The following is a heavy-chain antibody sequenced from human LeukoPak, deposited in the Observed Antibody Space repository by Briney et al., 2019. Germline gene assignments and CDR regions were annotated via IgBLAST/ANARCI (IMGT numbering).Heavy chain of an antibody. Sequence: GRSLRLSCAASGFTFDDYAMHWVRQAPGKGLVWVSRINTDGSSTSYADSVKGRFTISRDNAKNTLYLQMNSLRAEDTAVYYCARGQYYDFWSGRRGNDAFDIWGQGTMVTVSS. J-gene: IGHJ3*02. CDR3: ARGQYYDFWSGRRGNDAFDI. D-gene: IGHD3-3*01. V-gene: IGHV3-74*01. CDR1: GFTFDDYA. CDR2: INTDGSST.